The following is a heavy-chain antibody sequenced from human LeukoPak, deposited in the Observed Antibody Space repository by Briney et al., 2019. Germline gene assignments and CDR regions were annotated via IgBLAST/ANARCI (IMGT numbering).Heavy chain of an antibody. V-gene: IGHV1-2*02. CDR3: ARVSEGSGCYDY. CDR1: GYTFTGYY. Sequence: ASVKVSCKAPGYTFTGYYMHWVRQAPGQGLEWMGWINPNSGGTNYAQKFQGRVTMTRDTSISTAYMELSRLRSDDTAVYYCARVSEGSGCYDYWGQGTLVTVSS. CDR2: INPNSGGT. D-gene: IGHD6-19*01. J-gene: IGHJ4*02.